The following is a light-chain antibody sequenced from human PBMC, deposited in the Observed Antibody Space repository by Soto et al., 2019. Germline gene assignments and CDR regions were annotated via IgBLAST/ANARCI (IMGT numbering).Light chain of an antibody. J-gene: IGKJ5*01. Sequence: DIQMTQSPSSLSASVGDRFTITCRASQSISSYLNWYQQKPGKAPKLLIYAASSLQSGVPSRFSGSGSGTDFTLTISSLQPEDFATYYCQQSYSTPFFGQGTRLEI. CDR3: QQSYSTPF. V-gene: IGKV1-39*01. CDR2: AAS. CDR1: QSISSY.